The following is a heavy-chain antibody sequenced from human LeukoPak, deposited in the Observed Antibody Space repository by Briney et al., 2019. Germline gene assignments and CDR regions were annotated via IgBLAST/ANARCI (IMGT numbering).Heavy chain of an antibody. Sequence: SETLSLTCTVSGYSISSGYYWGWIRQPPGKGLEWIANIYHSGLIYYNPSLKNRVTISLDTSKNQFSLKVISMTAADTAAYYCTKSDGYGLIRICGRGTMVTVSS. CDR3: TKSDGYGLIRI. CDR2: IYHSGLI. CDR1: GYSISSGYY. J-gene: IGHJ3*02. V-gene: IGHV4-38-2*02. D-gene: IGHD3-10*01.